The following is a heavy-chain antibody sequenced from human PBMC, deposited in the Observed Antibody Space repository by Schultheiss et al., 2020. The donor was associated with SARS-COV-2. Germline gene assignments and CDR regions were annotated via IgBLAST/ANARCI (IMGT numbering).Heavy chain of an antibody. CDR1: GGSISSSSYY. J-gene: IGHJ6*02. CDR2: IYTSGST. D-gene: IGHD6-6*01. CDR3: ARGVEQLWHHYYYYGMDV. Sequence: SQTLSLTCTVSGGSISSSSYYWGWIRQPAGKGLEWIGRIYTSGSTNYNPSLKSRVTMSVDTSKNQFSLKLSSVTAADTAVYYCARGVEQLWHHYYYYGMDVWGQGTTVTVSS. V-gene: IGHV4-61*02.